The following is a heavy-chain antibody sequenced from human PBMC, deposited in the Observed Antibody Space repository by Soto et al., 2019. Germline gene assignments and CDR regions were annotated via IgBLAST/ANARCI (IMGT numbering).Heavy chain of an antibody. CDR3: ARVGRYSSSSGDY. Sequence: QVQLVESGGGLVKPGGSLRLSCAASGFTFSDYYMSWIRQAPGKGLEWVSYISSSGNSEYYADSVKGRFIMSRDNAKNSLYLQMNSLRAEDTAVYYCARVGRYSSSSGDYWGQGTLVTVSS. V-gene: IGHV3-11*01. D-gene: IGHD6-6*01. CDR1: GFTFSDYY. J-gene: IGHJ4*02. CDR2: ISSSGNSE.